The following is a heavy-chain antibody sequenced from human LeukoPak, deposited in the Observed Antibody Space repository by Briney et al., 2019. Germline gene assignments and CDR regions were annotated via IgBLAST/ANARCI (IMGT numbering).Heavy chain of an antibody. Sequence: GASVKVSCKASGYTFTSYAMHWVRQAPGQRLEWMGWINAGNGNTKYPQKFQGRVTITRDTSASTAYMELSSLRSEDTAVYYCAREYRYYGSGSLNYWGQGTLVTVSS. CDR1: GYTFTSYA. J-gene: IGHJ4*02. V-gene: IGHV1-3*01. CDR3: AREYRYYGSGSLNY. D-gene: IGHD3-10*01. CDR2: INAGNGNT.